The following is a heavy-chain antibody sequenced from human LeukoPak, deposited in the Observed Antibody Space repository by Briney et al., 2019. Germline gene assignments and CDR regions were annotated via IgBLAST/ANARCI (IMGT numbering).Heavy chain of an antibody. Sequence: YPGGSLRLSCAASGFTLSNAWMSWVRQAPGKGLEWVGRIKSKTDGGTTDYAAPVEGRFTISRDDSKNMMYLEMNSLKTEDTAVYYCSAPYQRYCNSNYRYATPGRYWGQGTLVTVSS. J-gene: IGHJ4*02. V-gene: IGHV3-15*01. CDR3: SAPYQRYCNSNYRYATPGRY. CDR2: IKSKTDGGTT. D-gene: IGHD2/OR15-2a*01. CDR1: GFTLSNAW.